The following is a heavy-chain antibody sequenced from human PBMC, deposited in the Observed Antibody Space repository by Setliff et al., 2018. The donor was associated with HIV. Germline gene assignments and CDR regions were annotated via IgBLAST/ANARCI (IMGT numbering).Heavy chain of an antibody. J-gene: IGHJ4*02. D-gene: IGHD6-19*01. CDR3: ARARSDWYNVRPYYFDL. V-gene: IGHV4-61*08. CDR1: GGSIRSSGYS. Sequence: SETLSLTCAVSGGSIRSSGYSWSWIRQPPGKGLEWIGSIYYNGITNYNPSLKSRVTVSVDTSKNQFSLKLSSVTAADTAVYYCARARSDWYNVRPYYFDLWGQGTPVTVSS. CDR2: IYYNGIT.